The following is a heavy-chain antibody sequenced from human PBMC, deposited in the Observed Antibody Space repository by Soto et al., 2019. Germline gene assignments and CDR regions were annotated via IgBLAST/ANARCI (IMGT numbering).Heavy chain of an antibody. CDR2: ISAYNGNT. CDR1: GYTFTSYG. V-gene: IGHV1-18*01. D-gene: IGHD6-19*01. Sequence: QVQLVQSGAEVKKPGASVKVSCKASGYTFTSYGVSWVRQAPGQGLEWMGWISAYNGNTNYAQKLQGRVTMTTDTSTSTADMEVRSLRSDDTAVYYCARDGVIAVAGFYYYYSMDVWGQGTTDTVSS. J-gene: IGHJ6*02. CDR3: ARDGVIAVAGFYYYYSMDV.